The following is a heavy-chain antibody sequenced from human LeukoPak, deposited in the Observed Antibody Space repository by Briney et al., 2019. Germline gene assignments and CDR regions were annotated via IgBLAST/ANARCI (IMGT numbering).Heavy chain of an antibody. CDR1: GYTFTTYG. CDR2: LDNNGDNT. CDR3: AKIAETSGTYGQGFDY. Sequence: GGSLRLSCVGSGYTFTTYGMSWVRQAPGKGLEWVSGLDNNGDNTYYADSVKGRFTTSRDNSKNTLYLQMNSLRVEDTAVYYCAKIAETSGTYGQGFDYWGQGTLVTVSS. D-gene: IGHD1-26*01. J-gene: IGHJ4*02. V-gene: IGHV3-23*01.